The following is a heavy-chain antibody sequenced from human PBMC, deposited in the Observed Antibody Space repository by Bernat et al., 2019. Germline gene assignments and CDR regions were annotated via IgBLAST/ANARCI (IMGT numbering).Heavy chain of an antibody. Sequence: QVQLQESGPGLVKPSETLSLTCAVSGYSISSGYYWGWIRQPPGKGLEWIGSIYHSGSTYYNPSLKSRVTISVDTSKNQFSLKLSSVTAADTAVYYCAREGNYVWGSYRSPGGYNWFDPWGQGTLVTVSS. V-gene: IGHV4-38-2*02. D-gene: IGHD3-16*02. CDR3: AREGNYVWGSYRSPGGYNWFDP. CDR1: GYSISSGYY. J-gene: IGHJ5*02. CDR2: IYHSGST.